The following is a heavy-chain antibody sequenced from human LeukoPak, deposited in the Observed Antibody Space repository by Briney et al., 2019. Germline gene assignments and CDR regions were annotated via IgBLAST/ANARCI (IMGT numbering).Heavy chain of an antibody. J-gene: IGHJ4*02. CDR2: ISGSGGST. Sequence: EAGGSLRLSCAASGFTFSSYAMSWVRQAPGKGLEWVSAISGSGGSTYYADSVKGRFTISRDNSKNTLYLQMNSLRAEDTAVYYCAKVRSSSPYFDYWGQGTLVTVSS. V-gene: IGHV3-23*01. CDR1: GFTFSSYA. D-gene: IGHD3-16*01. CDR3: AKVRSSSPYFDY.